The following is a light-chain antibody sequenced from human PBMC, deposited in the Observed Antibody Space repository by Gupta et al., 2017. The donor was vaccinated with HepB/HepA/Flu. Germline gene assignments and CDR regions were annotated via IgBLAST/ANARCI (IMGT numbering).Light chain of an antibody. CDR1: QSLVHSDGKTY. Sequence: DVVMTQSPLSLPVNLGQPASFSCRSSQSLVHSDGKTYLNWFHQRPGQSPRRLIYRATDRDSGVPDRFTGSGSGTDFTLKISRVEAEDVGIYYCMQGTHWPRTFGQGTRVEI. CDR2: RAT. CDR3: MQGTHWPRT. J-gene: IGKJ1*01. V-gene: IGKV2-30*02.